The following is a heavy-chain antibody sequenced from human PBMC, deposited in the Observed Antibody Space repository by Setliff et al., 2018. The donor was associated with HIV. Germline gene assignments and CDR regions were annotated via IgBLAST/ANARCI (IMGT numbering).Heavy chain of an antibody. V-gene: IGHV3-21*01. D-gene: IGHD3-3*01. CDR2: ISSSSSYI. CDR1: GFTVSGNY. Sequence: PGGSLRLSCAASGFTVSGNYLNWVRQAPGKGLEWVSSISSSSSYIYYADSVKGRFTISRDNAKNSLYLQMNSLRVEDTAVYYCARGRSGSLYWYFDLWGRGTLVTVSS. J-gene: IGHJ2*01. CDR3: ARGRSGSLYWYFDL.